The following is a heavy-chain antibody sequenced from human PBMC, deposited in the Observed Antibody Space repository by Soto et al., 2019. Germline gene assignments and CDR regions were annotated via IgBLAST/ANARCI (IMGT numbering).Heavy chain of an antibody. CDR1: GGSISISTYC. V-gene: IGHV4-39*01. D-gene: IGHD6-19*01. J-gene: IGHJ5*02. CDR3: ARHGQLYNSGWYLNWFDP. Sequence: QLQMQESGPGLVKSSETLSLTCTVSGGSISISTYCWGWIRQPPGKGLEWIGSVYYSGSTYYNPSLKSRVTISVDTSKNQFSLKLSSVTAADTAVYYCARHGQLYNSGWYLNWFDPWGQGTLVTVSS. CDR2: VYYSGST.